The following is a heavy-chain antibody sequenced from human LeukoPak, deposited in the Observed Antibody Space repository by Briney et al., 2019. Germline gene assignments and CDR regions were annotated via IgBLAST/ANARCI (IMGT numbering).Heavy chain of an antibody. V-gene: IGHV1-18*01. CDR1: GYTFTSYG. Sequence: GASVTVSCKASGYTFTSYGISWVRQAGGQGLEGVGWISAYNGNTNYAQKRQGRVSMSTDTSRRTAYMEVRRQRSDDTGGYYWARALPEYCTSTSCYFTVWQFAHSYYYIDVWGKATTVTVSS. J-gene: IGHJ6*03. CDR2: ISAYNGNT. D-gene: IGHD2-2*01. CDR3: ARALPEYCTSTSCYFTVWQFAHSYYYIDV.